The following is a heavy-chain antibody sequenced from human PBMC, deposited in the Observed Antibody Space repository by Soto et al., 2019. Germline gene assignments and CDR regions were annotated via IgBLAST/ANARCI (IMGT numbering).Heavy chain of an antibody. J-gene: IGHJ5*02. D-gene: IGHD3-22*01. CDR1: GGSISSSSYY. CDR2: IYYSGST. CDR3: ARRGYYDSSGYFDWFDP. V-gene: IGHV4-39*01. Sequence: SETLSLTCIVSGGSISSSSYYWGWIRQPPGKELEWIGSIYYSGSTYYNPSLKSRVTISVDTSKNQFSLKLSSVTAADTAVYYCARRGYYDSSGYFDWFDPWGQGTLVTVSS.